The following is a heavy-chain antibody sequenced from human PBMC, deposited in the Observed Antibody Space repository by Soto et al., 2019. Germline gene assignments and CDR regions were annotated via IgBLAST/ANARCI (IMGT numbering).Heavy chain of an antibody. V-gene: IGHV1-69*01. CDR1: GGTFSTYD. D-gene: IGHD5-12*01. CDR2: IIPIFGTA. CDR3: AINEGTDGYKFAY. J-gene: IGHJ4*02. Sequence: QVQLVQSGAEVKKPGSSVKVSCKASGGTFSTYDICWVRQAPGQGLEWMGGIIPIFGTANYAQKFQGRDTIIADESTRTAYMELRIMRSEDTAVYYCAINEGTDGYKFAYWGQGTLVTVSS.